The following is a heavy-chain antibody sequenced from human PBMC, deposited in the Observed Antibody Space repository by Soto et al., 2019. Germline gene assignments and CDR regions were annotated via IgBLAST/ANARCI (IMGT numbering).Heavy chain of an antibody. J-gene: IGHJ6*02. CDR3: AKNGQPPYYYYAMDV. D-gene: IGHD2-8*01. V-gene: IGHV1-18*01. CDR2: ISDYNGDT. CDR1: GYTFTRYG. Sequence: QGQLVQSGAEVKKPGASVKVSCKASGYTFTRYGISWVRQAPGQGLEWMGWISDYNGDTNYAQKFRGRVTMTKDTSTSTAYMELRSLTSDDTAVYYCAKNGQPPYYYYAMDVWGQGTTVTVSS.